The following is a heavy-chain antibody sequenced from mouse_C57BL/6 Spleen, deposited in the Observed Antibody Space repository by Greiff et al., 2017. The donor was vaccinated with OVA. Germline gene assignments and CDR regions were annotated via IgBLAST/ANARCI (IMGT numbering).Heavy chain of an antibody. CDR3: ASYDSSPPAMDY. J-gene: IGHJ4*01. CDR1: GYTFTDYY. CDR2: INPNNGGT. V-gene: IGHV1-26*01. Sequence: EVQLQQSGPELVKPGASVKISCKASGYTFTDYYMNWVKQSHGKSLEWIGDINPNNGGTSYNQKFKGKATLTVDKSSSTASMELLNLPSNNSTVYYFASYDSSPPAMDYWGQGTSVTVSS. D-gene: IGHD1-1*01.